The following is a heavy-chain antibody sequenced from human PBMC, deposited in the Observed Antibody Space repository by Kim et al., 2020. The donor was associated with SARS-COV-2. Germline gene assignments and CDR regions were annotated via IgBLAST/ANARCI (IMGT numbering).Heavy chain of an antibody. J-gene: IGHJ5*02. V-gene: IGHV4-31*02. D-gene: IGHD2-2*01. CDR3: ARYCSSTSCRWFAP. Sequence: NPSLRSRVSISVDTSKNQFSLKLNSVTAADTAVYYCARYCSSTSCRWFAPWGQGTLVTVSS.